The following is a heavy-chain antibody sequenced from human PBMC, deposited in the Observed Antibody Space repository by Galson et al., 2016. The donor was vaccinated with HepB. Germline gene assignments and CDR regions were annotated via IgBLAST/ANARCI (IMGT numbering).Heavy chain of an antibody. V-gene: IGHV3-23*01. CDR3: AKDKTELRYFDWQSFGAFRM. Sequence: SLRLSCAASGFTFSSYAMSWVRQAPGKGLEWVSSISDNAGSTYYADSVKGRFTISRDNSKNTLYLQMNSLRAEDTAVYYCAKDKTELRYFDWQSFGAFRMWGQGTMVTVS. CDR2: ISDNAGST. J-gene: IGHJ3*02. CDR1: GFTFSSYA. D-gene: IGHD3-9*01.